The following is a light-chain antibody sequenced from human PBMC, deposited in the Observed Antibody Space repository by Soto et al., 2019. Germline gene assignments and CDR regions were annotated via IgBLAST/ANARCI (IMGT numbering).Light chain of an antibody. V-gene: IGKV1-12*01. CDR1: QGISSW. Sequence: DIQMTQSPSSVSASVGDRVTITCRASQGISSWLAWYQHKPGKAPKLLIYVASSLQSGVPSRFSGSGSGTDFTLNLSSLQPEDFAAYDCQQANSFPWTFGQGTKVEIK. J-gene: IGKJ1*01. CDR3: QQANSFPWT. CDR2: VAS.